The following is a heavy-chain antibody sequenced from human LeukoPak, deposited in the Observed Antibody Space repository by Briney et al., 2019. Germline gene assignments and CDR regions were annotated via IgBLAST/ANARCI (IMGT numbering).Heavy chain of an antibody. D-gene: IGHD6-19*01. CDR2: ISGSGGST. CDR3: ANTPAGIAVAGTPGYFDY. CDR1: GFTFSSYG. V-gene: IGHV3-23*01. J-gene: IGHJ4*02. Sequence: GGSLRLSCAASGFTFSSYGMSWVRQAPGKGLEWVSAISGSGGSTYYADSVKGRFTISRDNSKNTLYLQMNSLRAEDTAVYYCANTPAGIAVAGTPGYFDYWGQGTLVTVSS.